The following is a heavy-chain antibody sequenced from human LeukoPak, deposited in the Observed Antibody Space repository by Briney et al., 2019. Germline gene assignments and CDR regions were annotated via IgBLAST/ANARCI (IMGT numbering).Heavy chain of an antibody. D-gene: IGHD3-22*01. V-gene: IGHV3-23*01. CDR3: AKRDSSGYYYDYYYYYGMDV. CDR1: GFTFSSYA. CDR2: ISGSGGST. Sequence: PGASLRLFCAASGFTFSSYAMSWVRQAPGKGLEWVSAISGSGGSTYYADSVKGRFTISRDNSKNTLYLQMNSLRAEDTAVYYCAKRDSSGYYYDYYYYYGMDVWGQGTTVTVSS. J-gene: IGHJ6*02.